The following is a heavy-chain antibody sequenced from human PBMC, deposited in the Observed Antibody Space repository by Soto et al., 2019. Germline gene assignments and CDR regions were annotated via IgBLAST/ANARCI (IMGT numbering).Heavy chain of an antibody. V-gene: IGHV3-30*18. D-gene: IGHD3-3*01. CDR3: AKDDNLHDFWSGYPGMDV. J-gene: IGHJ6*02. CDR2: ISYDGSNK. CDR1: GFTFSSYG. Sequence: GGSLRLSCAASGFTFSSYGMHWVRQAPGKGLEWVAVISYDGSNKYYADSVKGRFTISRDNSKNTLYLQMNSLRAEDTAVYYCAKDDNLHDFWSGYPGMDVWGQGTTVTVSS.